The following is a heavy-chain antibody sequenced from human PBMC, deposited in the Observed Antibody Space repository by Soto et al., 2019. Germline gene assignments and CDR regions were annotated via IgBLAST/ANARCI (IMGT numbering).Heavy chain of an antibody. V-gene: IGHV1-69*01. CDR2: IIPIFGPA. J-gene: IGHJ5*02. D-gene: IGHD2-15*01. CDR1: VGTFSSYV. CDR3: AISTREGEYCSGGRCYSDRENWFDP. Sequence: SVQVSWEESVGTFSSYVISCVRQDPGQGLGWMGGIIPIFGPAKYVQKFQGRVTITADEYTSTGYMELNSLTSEDTAVYYCAISTREGEYCSGGRCYSDRENWFDPWGQGNLVNFS.